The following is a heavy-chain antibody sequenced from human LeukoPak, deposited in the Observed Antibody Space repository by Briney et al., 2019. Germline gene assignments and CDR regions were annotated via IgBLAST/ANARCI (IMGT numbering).Heavy chain of an antibody. J-gene: IGHJ3*02. CDR2: IKQDGSEK. CDR1: GFTFSSYW. Sequence: GGSLRLSCAASGFTFSSYWMSWVRQAPGKGLEWVANIKQDGSEKYYVDSAKGRFTISRDNAKNSLYLQMNSLRAEDTAVYYCARDLSGIQLWLRDAFDIWGQGTMVTVSS. V-gene: IGHV3-7*01. D-gene: IGHD5-18*01. CDR3: ARDLSGIQLWLRDAFDI.